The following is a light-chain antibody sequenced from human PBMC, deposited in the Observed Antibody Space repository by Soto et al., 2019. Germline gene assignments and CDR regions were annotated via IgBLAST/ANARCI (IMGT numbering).Light chain of an antibody. Sequence: EIVSTQSPATLSLSPGERATLSCRASQSVSSYLAWYQQKPGQAPRLLIYDASNRATGIPARFSGSGSGTDFTLTISSLEPEDFAVYYCQQRSNFFTFGGGTKVEIK. CDR3: QQRSNFFT. CDR1: QSVSSY. V-gene: IGKV3-11*01. CDR2: DAS. J-gene: IGKJ4*01.